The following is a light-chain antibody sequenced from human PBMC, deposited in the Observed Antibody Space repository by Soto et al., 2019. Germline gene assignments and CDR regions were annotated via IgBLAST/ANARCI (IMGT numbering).Light chain of an antibody. CDR3: QSYDTSLRDV. CDR1: SSNIGAGYD. CDR2: SYT. Sequence: VLTQPPSVSGAPGQGVTISCTGSSSNIGAGYDVHWYQHLPGTAPKLLIYSYTNRPSGVPGRFSGSKSGTSASLAITGLQAEDEADYYCQSYDTSLRDVFGSGTKVTVL. V-gene: IGLV1-40*01. J-gene: IGLJ1*01.